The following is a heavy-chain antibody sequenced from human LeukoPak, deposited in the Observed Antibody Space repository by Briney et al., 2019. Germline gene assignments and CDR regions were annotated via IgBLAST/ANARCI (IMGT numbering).Heavy chain of an antibody. Sequence: SETLSLTCAVYGGSFSGYYWSWIRQPPGKGLEWIGEINHSGSTNYNPSLKSRVTISVDTSKNQFSLKLSSVTAADTAVYYCARRTVTERRYFDYWGQGTLVTVSS. CDR1: GGSFSGYY. J-gene: IGHJ4*02. V-gene: IGHV4-34*01. D-gene: IGHD4-17*01. CDR3: ARRTVTERRYFDY. CDR2: INHSGST.